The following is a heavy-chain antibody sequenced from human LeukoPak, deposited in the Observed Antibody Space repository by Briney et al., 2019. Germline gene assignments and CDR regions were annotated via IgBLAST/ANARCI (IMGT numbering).Heavy chain of an antibody. J-gene: IGHJ4*02. CDR2: ISAYNGNT. CDR1: GYTFTSYA. CDR3: ASSSRGYSGYDKKGFDY. D-gene: IGHD5-12*01. Sequence: ASVKVSCKASGYTFTSYAMNWVRQAPGQGLEWMGWISAYNGNTNYAQKLQGRVTMTTDTSTSTAYMELRSLRSDDTAVYYCASSSRGYSGYDKKGFDYWGQGTLVTVSS. V-gene: IGHV1-18*01.